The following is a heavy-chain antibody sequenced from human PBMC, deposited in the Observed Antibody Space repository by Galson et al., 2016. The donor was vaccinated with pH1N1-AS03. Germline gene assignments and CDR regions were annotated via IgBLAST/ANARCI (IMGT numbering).Heavy chain of an antibody. CDR1: GLSVAKNY. CDR3: ARVDSSTYSDGWVPFDY. D-gene: IGHD5-24*01. Sequence: SLRLSCAVSGLSVAKNYMSWVRQAPGKGLEWVSSIYTGGDTFYTDSVRGRFTISRDDSKNTLYLQMNSLGAAETAMYYCARVDSSTYSDGWVPFDYWGQGTLVTVSS. V-gene: IGHV3-53*01. CDR2: IYTGGDT. J-gene: IGHJ4*02.